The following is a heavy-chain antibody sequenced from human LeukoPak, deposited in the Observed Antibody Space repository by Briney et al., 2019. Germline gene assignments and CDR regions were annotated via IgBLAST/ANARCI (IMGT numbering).Heavy chain of an antibody. CDR2: ISLRGLT. V-gene: IGHV4-4*02. Sequence: PGGSLRLSCAASGFTFSSYNMNWVRQPPGQGLEWIGEISLRGLTNYNPSLRSRLTMSLDESKNQVSLNLTSVTAADTAVYYCSRESGPFSPFGFWGRGTLVSVHS. CDR3: SRESGPFSPFGF. CDR1: GFTFSSYNM. D-gene: IGHD1-26*01. J-gene: IGHJ4*02.